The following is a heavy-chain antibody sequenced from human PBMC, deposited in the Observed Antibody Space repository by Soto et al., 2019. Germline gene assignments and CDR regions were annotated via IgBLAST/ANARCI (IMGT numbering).Heavy chain of an antibody. D-gene: IGHD1-26*01. CDR3: ARDRRAEGAAMDV. V-gene: IGHV3-66*01. Sequence: GGSLRLSCAFSGFTVSSGYMGWVRQAPGKGLEWVSVIHSGGYTFYTQSVKGRFTISRDSFKNTVFLQMDSLRADDTAVYYCARDRRAEGAAMDVWGQGTTVTVSS. CDR2: IHSGGYT. CDR1: GFTVSSGY. J-gene: IGHJ6*02.